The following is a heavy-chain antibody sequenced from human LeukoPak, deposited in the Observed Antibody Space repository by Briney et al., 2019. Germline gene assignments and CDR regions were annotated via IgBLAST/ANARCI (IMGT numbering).Heavy chain of an antibody. V-gene: IGHV4-34*01. Sequence: PSETLSLTCAVYGGSFSGYYWSWIRQPPGKGLEWIGEINHSGSTNYNPSLKSRVTISVDTSKNQFPLKLSSVTAADTAVYYCARGGIAARPNWFDPWGQGTLVTVSS. CDR1: GGSFSGYY. CDR2: INHSGST. J-gene: IGHJ5*02. D-gene: IGHD6-6*01. CDR3: ARGGIAARPNWFDP.